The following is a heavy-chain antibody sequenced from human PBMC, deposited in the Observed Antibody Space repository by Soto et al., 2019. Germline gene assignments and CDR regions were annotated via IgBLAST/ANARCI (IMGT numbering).Heavy chain of an antibody. V-gene: IGHV4-39*01. D-gene: IGHD1-26*01. CDR3: ARRDRWDYDAFDI. CDR1: GGSISSSSYY. CDR2: IYYSGST. Sequence: SETLSLTCTVSGGSISSSSYYWGWIRQPPGKGLEWIGSIYYSGSTYYNPSLKSRVTISVDTSKNQFSLKLSSVTAADTAVYYCARRDRWDYDAFDIWGQGTMVTVSS. J-gene: IGHJ3*02.